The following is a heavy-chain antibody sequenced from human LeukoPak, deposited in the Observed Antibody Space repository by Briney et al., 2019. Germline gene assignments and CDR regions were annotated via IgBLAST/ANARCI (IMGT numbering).Heavy chain of an antibody. Sequence: GESLKISCKGSGYSFTTYWIGWVRQMPGKGLEWMGIIYPGDSDTRYSPSFQGQVTISADKSISTAYLQWSSLKAPDTAMYYCARRYCSGGSCGWFDPWGQGTLVTVSS. CDR3: ARRYCSGGSCGWFDP. CDR2: IYPGDSDT. J-gene: IGHJ5*02. D-gene: IGHD2-15*01. CDR1: GYSFTTYW. V-gene: IGHV5-51*01.